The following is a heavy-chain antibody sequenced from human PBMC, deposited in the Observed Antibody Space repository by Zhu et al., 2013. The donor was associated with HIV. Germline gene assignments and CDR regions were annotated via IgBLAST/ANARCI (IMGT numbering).Heavy chain of an antibody. CDR1: GFVLDSYD. D-gene: IGHD1-1*01. V-gene: IGHV3-30*18. CDR3: AKDIGAAGTTDYYYYGMDV. CDR2: ISSGGTIK. Sequence: VQLVESGGGVVQPGGSLRLSCAASGFVLDSYDMHWVRQAPGKGLEWVTIISSGGTIKYNEDFVKGRFTISRDISKNTLYLQMDSLRVEDTAVYYCAKDIGAAGTTDYYYYGMDVWGQGTTVTVSS. J-gene: IGHJ6*02.